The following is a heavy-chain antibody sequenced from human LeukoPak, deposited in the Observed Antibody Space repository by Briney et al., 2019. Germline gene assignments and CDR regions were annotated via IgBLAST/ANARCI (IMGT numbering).Heavy chain of an antibody. J-gene: IGHJ6*04. V-gene: IGHV3-20*04. Sequence: PGGSLRLPCAASGFTFDDYAMSWVRQAPGKGLEWVSGINWNGGGTGYGDSVKGRFTISRDNVKNSLYLQMNSLRAEDTAVYYCAELGITMIGGVWGKGTTVTISS. CDR2: INWNGGGT. CDR3: AELGITMIGGV. D-gene: IGHD3-10*02. CDR1: GFTFDDYA.